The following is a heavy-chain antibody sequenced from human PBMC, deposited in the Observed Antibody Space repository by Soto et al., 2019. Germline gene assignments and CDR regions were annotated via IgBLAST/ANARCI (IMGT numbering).Heavy chain of an antibody. V-gene: IGHV4-31*03. CDR3: AREAAGILNWFAP. CDR2: IYHSGST. J-gene: IGHJ5*02. CDR1: GGSISSGGYY. D-gene: IGHD6-25*01. Sequence: QVQLQESGPGLVKPTQTLSLTCTVSGGSISSGGYYWSWIRQHPGKGLEWIGYIYHSGSTYYNPCLKSRVTISVETSKNQFSLKLSSVTAADTAVYYCAREAAGILNWFAPWGQGTLVTVSS.